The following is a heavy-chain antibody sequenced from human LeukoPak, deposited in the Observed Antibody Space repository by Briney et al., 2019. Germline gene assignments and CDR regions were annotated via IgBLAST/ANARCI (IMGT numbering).Heavy chain of an antibody. CDR2: INVSGGGT. V-gene: IGHV3-23*01. CDR3: AKRRGGPGRYYSDY. J-gene: IGHJ4*02. CDR1: GFTFSSYA. Sequence: GGSQTLLCAPSGFTFSSYAVSWVRQAPGKGLEWVSSINVSGGGTYYADCVKGRFTISRDNSKNTLYLQMNSLRAEDTAVYYCAKRRGGPGRYYSDYGGQGTLVTVSS. D-gene: IGHD3-16*01.